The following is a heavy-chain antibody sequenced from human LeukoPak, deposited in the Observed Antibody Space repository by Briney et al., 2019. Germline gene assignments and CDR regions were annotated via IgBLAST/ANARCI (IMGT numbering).Heavy chain of an antibody. CDR2: IIGGGGST. CDR3: ATLFDSSGYYGLFDY. Sequence: GGSLRLSCAASGFPFSSHGMSWVRQAPGKGLEWVSGIIGGGGSTYYADSVKGRFTISGDNSRNTLFLQMNSLRAEDTAVYYCATLFDSSGYYGLFDYWGQGTLVTVPS. J-gene: IGHJ4*02. V-gene: IGHV3-23*01. D-gene: IGHD3-22*01. CDR1: GFPFSSHG.